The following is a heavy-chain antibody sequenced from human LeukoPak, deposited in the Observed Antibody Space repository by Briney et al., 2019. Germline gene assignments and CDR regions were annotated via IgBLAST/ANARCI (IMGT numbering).Heavy chain of an antibody. Sequence: ASVKVSCKASGYTFTGYYMHWVRQAPGQGLEWMGWINPNSGGTNYAQKFQDRVTMTRDTSISAAYMELSRLRSDDTAVYYCARDLFQYYYGSGSYLDYWGQGTLVTVSS. J-gene: IGHJ4*02. CDR1: GYTFTGYY. D-gene: IGHD3-10*01. CDR3: ARDLFQYYYGSGSYLDY. V-gene: IGHV1-2*02. CDR2: INPNSGGT.